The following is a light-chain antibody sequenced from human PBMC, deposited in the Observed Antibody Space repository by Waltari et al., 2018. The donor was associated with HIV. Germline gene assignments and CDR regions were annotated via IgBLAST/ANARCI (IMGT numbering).Light chain of an antibody. CDR3: AVWDDSLGGAV. V-gene: IGLV1-47*01. CDR2: LNV. CDR1: GSNIGTYS. Sequence: QSVVTQPPPASGTPGQRVTIPCSGSGSNIGTYSVHWYQHFPGTAPKRLIYLNVQRPSGVPGRCSGSQSGTSASLAISGLQYDDEADYYCAVWDDSLGGAVFGGGTKLTVL. J-gene: IGLJ2*01.